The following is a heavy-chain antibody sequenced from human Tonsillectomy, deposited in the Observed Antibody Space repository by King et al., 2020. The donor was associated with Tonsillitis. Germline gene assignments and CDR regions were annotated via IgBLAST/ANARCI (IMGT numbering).Heavy chain of an antibody. J-gene: IGHJ2*01. CDR2: TNPSGGSS. CDR1: GYTFTSHY. V-gene: IGHV1-46*01. Sequence: VQLVESGAEVKKPGASVKLSCKTSGYTFTSHYMHWVRQAPGQGLEWMGITNPSGGSSTYAQKFQGRVTLTRDTFTSTFYMELGSLRTEDTAVYYCARGGITIFGVVIDPGFFDLWGRGTLVTVSS. CDR3: ARGGITIFGVVIDPGFFDL. D-gene: IGHD3-3*01.